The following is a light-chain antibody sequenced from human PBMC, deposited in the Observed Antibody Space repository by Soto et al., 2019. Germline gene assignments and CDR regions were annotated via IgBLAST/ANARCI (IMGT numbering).Light chain of an antibody. CDR2: GAS. CDR1: QSVSSS. Sequence: VLTQSPGTLSLSPGERATLSCRASQSVSSSLAWYQQKPGQAPRLLIYGASTRATGIPARFSGSGSGTDFTLTISSLEPEDFAVYYCQQRSNWPYAFGQGTRLEIK. J-gene: IGKJ5*01. CDR3: QQRSNWPYA. V-gene: IGKV3-11*01.